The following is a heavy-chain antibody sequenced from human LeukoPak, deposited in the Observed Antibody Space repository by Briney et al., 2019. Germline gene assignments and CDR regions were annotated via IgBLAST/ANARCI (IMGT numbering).Heavy chain of an antibody. J-gene: IGHJ5*02. V-gene: IGHV4-59*01. CDR2: IYYSGST. Sequence: PSETLSLTCTGSGGSISSYYWSWIRQPPGKGLEWIGYIYYSGSTNYNPSLKSRVTISVDTSKNQFSLKLSSVTAADTAVYYCASFGSGWSGGFDPWGQGTLVTVSS. CDR1: GGSISSYY. CDR3: ASFGSGWSGGFDP. D-gene: IGHD6-19*01.